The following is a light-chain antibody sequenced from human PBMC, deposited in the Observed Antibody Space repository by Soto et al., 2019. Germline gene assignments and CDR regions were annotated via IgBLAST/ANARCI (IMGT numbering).Light chain of an antibody. V-gene: IGLV2-14*03. CDR1: SSDVGGYDY. Sequence: QSALTQPASVSGSPGQSITISCTGTSSDVGGYDYVSWYQHHPGKAPKLMIFDVSHRPSGVSDRFSGSKSGNTASLTISGLQAEDEADYYCSSYTSTNIPIFGGGAQLTVL. J-gene: IGLJ7*01. CDR3: SSYTSTNIPI. CDR2: DVS.